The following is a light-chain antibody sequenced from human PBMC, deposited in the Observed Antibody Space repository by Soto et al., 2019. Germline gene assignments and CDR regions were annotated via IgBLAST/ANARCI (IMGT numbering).Light chain of an antibody. CDR2: EGS. Sequence: QSALTQPASVSGSPGQSITISCTGTSSDVGSYNLVSWYQQHPGKAPKLMIYEGSKRPSGVSNRVSGSKSGNTASLTISGLQAEDEADYYCCSYAGRSTCVVFGGGTKLTVL. V-gene: IGLV2-23*01. J-gene: IGLJ2*01. CDR1: SSDVGSYNL. CDR3: CSYAGRSTCVV.